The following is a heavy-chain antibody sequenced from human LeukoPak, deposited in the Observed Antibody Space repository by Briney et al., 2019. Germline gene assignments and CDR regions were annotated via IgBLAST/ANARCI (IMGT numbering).Heavy chain of an antibody. CDR3: ARGMNDNYDFWSIGYYYYGMDV. CDR1: GFTFSSYW. J-gene: IGHJ6*02. D-gene: IGHD3-3*01. Sequence: GGSLRLSCAASGFTFSSYWMHWVRQAPGKGLVWVSRINSDGSSTSYADSVKGRFTIPRDNAKNTLYLQMNSLRAEDTAVYYCARGMNDNYDFWSIGYYYYGMDVWGQGTTVTVSS. V-gene: IGHV3-74*01. CDR2: INSDGSST.